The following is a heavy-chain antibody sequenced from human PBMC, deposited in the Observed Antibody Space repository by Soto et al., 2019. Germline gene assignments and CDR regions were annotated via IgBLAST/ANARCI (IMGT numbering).Heavy chain of an antibody. CDR2: INSYNGNT. CDR1: GYTFTSYG. V-gene: IGHV1-18*01. Sequence: ASVKVSCKASGYTFTSYGISWVRQAPGQGLEWMGWINSYNGNTNYALKLQGRVTMTTDTSTSTAYMELRSLRSDDTAVYYCAREPVAGIWFDPWGQGTLVTVSS. J-gene: IGHJ5*02. CDR3: AREPVAGIWFDP. D-gene: IGHD6-19*01.